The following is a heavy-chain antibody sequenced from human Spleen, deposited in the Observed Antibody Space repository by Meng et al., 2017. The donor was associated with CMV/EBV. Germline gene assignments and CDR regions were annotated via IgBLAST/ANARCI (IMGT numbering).Heavy chain of an antibody. J-gene: IGHJ4*02. D-gene: IGHD5-24*01. CDR2: ISHSGST. CDR1: GDSFNNYF. V-gene: IGHV4-34*01. CDR3: AIVEMATIANDY. Sequence: TFAVYGDSFNNYFCNWIRRPPGKGLEWIGEISHSGSTNYNPSLKSQVTVSIDTSKNQFSLKLSSVTAADTAMYYCAIVEMATIANDYWGQGTLVTVSS.